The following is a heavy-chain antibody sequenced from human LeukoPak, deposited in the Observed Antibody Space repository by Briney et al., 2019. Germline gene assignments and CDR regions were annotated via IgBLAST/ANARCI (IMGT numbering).Heavy chain of an antibody. Sequence: GRSLRLSCAGSGFTLNDYYVNWLRQAPGKGLEWIAYISSSSRSVNYADSVKGRFTLSRDYAKNSVNLDMTSLRGEDTAIYYCARVHNTTYWGQGVLVTVSS. CDR2: ISSSSRSV. J-gene: IGHJ4*02. V-gene: IGHV3-11*04. CDR3: ARVHNTTY. CDR1: GFTLNDYY. D-gene: IGHD1-1*01.